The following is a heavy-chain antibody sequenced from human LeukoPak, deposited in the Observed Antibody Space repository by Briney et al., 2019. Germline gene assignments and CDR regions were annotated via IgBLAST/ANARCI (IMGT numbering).Heavy chain of an antibody. V-gene: IGHV3-53*01. CDR3: ARLHADTSLTPYYYYIYV. Sequence: GGSLRLSCAASGFTVSTNYMSWVRQAPGKGLEWLSIIYSDGSTYYADSVKGRFTISRDNSKNTLYLQMSSLTAEDTAVYYCARLHADTSLTPYYYYIYVWGKGTTVTVSS. CDR2: IYSDGST. D-gene: IGHD5-18*01. J-gene: IGHJ6*03. CDR1: GFTVSTNY.